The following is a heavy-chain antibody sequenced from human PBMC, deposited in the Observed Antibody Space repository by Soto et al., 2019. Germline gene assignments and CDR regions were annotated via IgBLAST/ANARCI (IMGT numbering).Heavy chain of an antibody. CDR1: GFIFNNYV. CDR2: IGGGGVGT. J-gene: IGHJ5*02. V-gene: IGHV3-23*01. D-gene: IGHD6-13*01. Sequence: GGSLRLSCAASGFIFNNYVMSWVRQAPGKGLEWVSGIGGGGVGTYFADSVKGRFTISRDTSKNTVSLQMNSLRADDTAVYYCATGAAAGPLDPWGQGTLVTVSS. CDR3: ATGAAAGPLDP.